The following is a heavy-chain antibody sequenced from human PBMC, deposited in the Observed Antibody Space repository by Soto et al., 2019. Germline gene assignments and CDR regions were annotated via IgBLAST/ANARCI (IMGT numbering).Heavy chain of an antibody. V-gene: IGHV1-18*01. D-gene: IGHD6-13*01. CDR3: ARDGPPFLSSSWYDY. Sequence: ASVKVSCKASGYTFTSYGISWVRQAPGQGLEWMGWISAYNGNTNNAQKLQGRVTMTTDTSTSTAYMELRSLRSDDTAVYYCARDGPPFLSSSWYDYWGQGTLVTVSS. J-gene: IGHJ4*02. CDR1: GYTFTSYG. CDR2: ISAYNGNT.